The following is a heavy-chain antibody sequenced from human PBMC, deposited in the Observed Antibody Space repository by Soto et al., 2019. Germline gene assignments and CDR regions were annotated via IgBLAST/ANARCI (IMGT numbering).Heavy chain of an antibody. CDR2: ISYDGSNK. CDR1: GFTFSSYA. J-gene: IGHJ4*02. Sequence: QVQLVESGGGVVQPGRSLRLSCAASGFTFSSYAMHWVRQAPGKGLEWVAVISYDGSNKYYADSVKGRFTISRDNSKNSLYLQMNSLRAEDTAVDYCASRIAAAGFDYWGQGTLVTVSS. D-gene: IGHD6-13*01. V-gene: IGHV3-30-3*01. CDR3: ASRIAAAGFDY.